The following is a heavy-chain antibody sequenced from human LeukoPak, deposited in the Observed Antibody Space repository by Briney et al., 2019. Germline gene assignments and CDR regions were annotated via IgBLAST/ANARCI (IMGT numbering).Heavy chain of an antibody. J-gene: IGHJ4*02. CDR1: GDSFSSNDAA. Sequence: SQTLSLTCAISGDSFSSNDAAWNWIRQSPSRGLERLGRTFYRSKWYYDSAVSVKSRITINPDTSKNQFSLQLNSVTPEDTAVYYCARENTLVRGTRNPFDYWGRGTLVTVSS. D-gene: IGHD3-10*01. CDR2: TFYRSKWYY. CDR3: ARENTLVRGTRNPFDY. V-gene: IGHV6-1*01.